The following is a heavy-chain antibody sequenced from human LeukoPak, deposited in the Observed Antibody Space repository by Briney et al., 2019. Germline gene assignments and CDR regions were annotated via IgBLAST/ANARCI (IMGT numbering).Heavy chain of an antibody. CDR2: MNPNNGGT. V-gene: IGHV1-8*01. D-gene: IGHD3-3*01. CDR3: ARGAIFGVTPRGYGMDV. J-gene: IGHJ6*02. Sequence: ASVRVSCKASGYTFTIYDINWVRQAPGQGPEWVGWMNPNNGGTVYAQKFQGRVTMTRDTSTGTLYMELNSLKSEDTAVYYCARGAIFGVTPRGYGMDVWGQGTTVTVSS. CDR1: GYTFTIYD.